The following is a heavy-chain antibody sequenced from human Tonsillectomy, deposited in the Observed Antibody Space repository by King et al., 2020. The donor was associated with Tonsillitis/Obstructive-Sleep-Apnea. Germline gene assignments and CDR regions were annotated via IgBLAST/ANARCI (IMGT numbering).Heavy chain of an antibody. V-gene: IGHV1-46*01. Sequence: QLVQSGAEVKKPGASVKVSCKASGYTFTSYYMHWVRQAPGQGLEWSGIINPSGGSTSYAQKFQGRVTMTRDTSTSTVYMELSSLRSEETAVYYCARVSEPRGNWFDPWGQGTLVTVSS. J-gene: IGHJ5*02. CDR3: ARVSEPRGNWFDP. CDR2: INPSGGST. CDR1: GYTFTSYY. D-gene: IGHD1-14*01.